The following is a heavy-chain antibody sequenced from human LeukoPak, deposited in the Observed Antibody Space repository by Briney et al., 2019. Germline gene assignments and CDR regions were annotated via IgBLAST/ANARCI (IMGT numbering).Heavy chain of an antibody. V-gene: IGHV1-18*01. J-gene: IGHJ4*02. CDR3: ARSLYGDYAGY. CDR1: GYTFTSYG. CDR2: ISAYNGNT. D-gene: IGHD4-17*01. Sequence: ASVRVSCKASGYTFTSYGISWVRQAPGQGLEWMGWISAYNGNTNYAQKLQGRVTMTTDTSASTAYMELRSLRSDDTAVYYCARSLYGDYAGYWGQGTLVTVSS.